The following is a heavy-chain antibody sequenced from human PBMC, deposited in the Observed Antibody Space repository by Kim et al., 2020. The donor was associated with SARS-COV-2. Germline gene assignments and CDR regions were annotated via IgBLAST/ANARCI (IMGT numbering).Heavy chain of an antibody. D-gene: IGHD6-19*01. V-gene: IGHV4-39*01. Sequence: SETLSLTCTVSGGSISSTDYYWGWIRQSPGKGLEWIGTIYYSGSTYYNPSLKSRVTISVDTSKNQFSLKLRSVTAADTAVYYCARTGGREGSAWSLFDYWGQGTLVTVSS. CDR1: GGSISSTDYY. CDR2: IYYSGST. J-gene: IGHJ4*02. CDR3: ARTGGREGSAWSLFDY.